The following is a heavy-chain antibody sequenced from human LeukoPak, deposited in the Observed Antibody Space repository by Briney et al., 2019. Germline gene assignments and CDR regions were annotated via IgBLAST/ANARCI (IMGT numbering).Heavy chain of an antibody. D-gene: IGHD5-18*01. CDR2: INPNSGGT. V-gene: IGHV1-2*02. Sequence: GASVKVSCKASGYTFTGYYMHWVRQAPGQGLEWMGWINPNSGGTNYAQKFQGRVTMTRDTSISTAYMELSRLRSDDTAVYYCARGSLIQGVCGYSPAIYWGQGTLVTVSS. J-gene: IGHJ4*02. CDR1: GYTFTGYY. CDR3: ARGSLIQGVCGYSPAIY.